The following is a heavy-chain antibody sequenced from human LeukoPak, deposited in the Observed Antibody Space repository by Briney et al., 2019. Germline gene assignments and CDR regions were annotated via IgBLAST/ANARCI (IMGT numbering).Heavy chain of an antibody. D-gene: IGHD4-23*01. V-gene: IGHV1-8*01. Sequence: ASVKVSCKASGYTFTSYDINWVRQATGQGLEWMGWMNPNSGNTGYAQKFQGRVTMTRNTSISTAYMELSSLRSEDTAVYYCARSLMGGNSEGYYYGMDVWGKGTTVTVSS. CDR2: MNPNSGNT. J-gene: IGHJ6*04. CDR1: GYTFTSYD. CDR3: ARSLMGGNSEGYYYGMDV.